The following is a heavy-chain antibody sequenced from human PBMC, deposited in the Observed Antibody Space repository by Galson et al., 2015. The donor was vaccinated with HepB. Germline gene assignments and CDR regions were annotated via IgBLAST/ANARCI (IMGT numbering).Heavy chain of an antibody. CDR2: TYYRAKWYN. Sequence: CAISGDSVSNNNAAWNWIRQSPSRGPEWLGRTYYRAKWYNDYAESVRSRITINPDTSKNQFSLHLNSVTPEDTAVYYCAKVTGTIYYYGLDVWGQGTTVTVSS. D-gene: IGHD1-20*01. CDR1: GDSVSNNNAA. J-gene: IGHJ6*02. CDR3: AKVTGTIYYYGLDV. V-gene: IGHV6-1*01.